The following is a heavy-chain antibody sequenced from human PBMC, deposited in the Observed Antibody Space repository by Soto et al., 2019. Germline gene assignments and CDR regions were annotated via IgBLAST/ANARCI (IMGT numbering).Heavy chain of an antibody. D-gene: IGHD3-3*01. CDR1: GYTFTGYY. CDR2: INPNSGGT. CDR3: ARARITIFGVVTRPPIDY. Sequence: ASVKVSCKASGYTFTGYYMHWVRQAPGQGLEWMGWINPNSGGTNYAQKFQGRVTMTRDTSISTAYMELSRLRSDDTAVYYCARARITIFGVVTRPPIDYWGQGTLVTVSS. V-gene: IGHV1-2*02. J-gene: IGHJ4*02.